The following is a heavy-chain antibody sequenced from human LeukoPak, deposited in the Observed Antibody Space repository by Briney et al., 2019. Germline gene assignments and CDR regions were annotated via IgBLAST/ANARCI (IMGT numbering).Heavy chain of an antibody. CDR1: GFTFSSYG. CDR3: AKALSGSMDV. CDR2: ISYDGSNK. V-gene: IGHV3-30*18. J-gene: IGHJ6*02. Sequence: PGRSLRLSCAASGFTFSSYGMHWVRQAPGKGLEWVAVISYDGSNKYYADSVKGRFTISRDNSKNTLYLQMNSLRAEDTAVYYCAKALSGSMDVWGQGTTVTVSS. D-gene: IGHD5-12*01.